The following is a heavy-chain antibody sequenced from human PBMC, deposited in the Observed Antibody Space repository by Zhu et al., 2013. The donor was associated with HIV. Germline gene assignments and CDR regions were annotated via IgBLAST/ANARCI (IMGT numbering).Heavy chain of an antibody. V-gene: IGHV1-46*01. J-gene: IGHJ4*02. CDR3: ARDLLRGYSGFGD. Sequence: QVQLVQSGAEVKKPGASVKVSCKASGYTFTSYYIHWVRQAPGQGLEWMGIINPSGGSTRYARKFQGRVTVTSDTSTSSVYMELSSLRSEDTAVYYCARDLLRGYSGFGDWGQGTLVTVSS. CDR1: GYTFTSYY. CDR2: INPSGGST. D-gene: IGHD5-12*01.